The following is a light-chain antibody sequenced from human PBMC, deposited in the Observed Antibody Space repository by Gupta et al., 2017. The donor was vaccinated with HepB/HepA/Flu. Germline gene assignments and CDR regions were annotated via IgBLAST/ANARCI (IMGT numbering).Light chain of an antibody. CDR3: QQENSTSAT. J-gene: IGKJ1*01. CDR2: KAS. CDR1: QSISSW. Sequence: DIQMTQSPSTLSASVGDRVTITCRASQSISSWLAWYQQKPGQAPKLLIQKASRVESGVPSRFSGSGSGTXFTLTIXSRQPDDFATYYCQQENSTSATFGXGTKVEIK. V-gene: IGKV1-5*03.